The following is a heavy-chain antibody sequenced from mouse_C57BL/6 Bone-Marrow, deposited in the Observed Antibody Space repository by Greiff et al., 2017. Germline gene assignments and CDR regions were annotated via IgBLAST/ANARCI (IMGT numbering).Heavy chain of an antibody. CDR2: ISSGSSTI. CDR3: AMPPPFIDY. CDR1: GFTFSDYG. Sequence: DVKLVESGGGLVKPGGSLKLSCAASGFTFSDYGMHWVRQAPEKGLEWVAYISSGSSTIYYADTVKGRFTISRDNAKNTLFLQMTSLRSEDTAMYYCAMPPPFIDYWGQGTSVTVSS. J-gene: IGHJ4*01. V-gene: IGHV5-17*01.